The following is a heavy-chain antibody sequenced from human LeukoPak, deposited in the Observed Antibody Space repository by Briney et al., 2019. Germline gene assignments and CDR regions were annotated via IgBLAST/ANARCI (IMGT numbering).Heavy chain of an antibody. CDR3: AKDAQRGFDYSNSLEY. D-gene: IGHD4-11*01. V-gene: IGHV3-33*06. J-gene: IGHJ4*02. CDR2: IWHDGSSK. Sequence: GGSLRLSCAASGFIFSHYGMHWVRQAPGKGLEWVAVIWHDGSSKYYADSVKGRFTISRDSSENTVYLQMNSLRAEDTAVYYCAKDAQRGFDYSNSLEYWGQGDLVTVSS. CDR1: GFIFSHYG.